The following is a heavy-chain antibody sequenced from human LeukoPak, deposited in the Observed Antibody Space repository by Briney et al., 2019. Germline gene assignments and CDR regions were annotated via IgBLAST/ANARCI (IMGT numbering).Heavy chain of an antibody. D-gene: IGHD4-17*01. J-gene: IGHJ3*02. CDR3: TRDYGDYVGAFDI. CDR1: GYSFTNYW. Sequence: GESLKISCEGSGYSFTNYWIGWVRQMPGKGLEWIGIIYPGDSDTRYSPSFQGQVTISADKSISAASLQWSSLKAPDTAIYYCTRDYGDYVGAFDIWGQGTMVTVSS. V-gene: IGHV5-51*01. CDR2: IYPGDSDT.